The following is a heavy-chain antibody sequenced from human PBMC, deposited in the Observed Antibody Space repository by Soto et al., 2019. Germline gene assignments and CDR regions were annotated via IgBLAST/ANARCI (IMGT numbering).Heavy chain of an antibody. CDR2: IIPIFGTA. J-gene: IGHJ5*02. V-gene: IGHV1-69*01. Sequence: QVQLVQSGAEVKKPGSSVKVSCKASGGTFSSYAINWVRQAPGQGLEWMGGIIPIFGTANYAQKFQGRVTITADESTSTAYMELSSLRSEDTAVYYCARDPVEMATITDWFDPWGQGTLVTVSS. CDR1: GGTFSSYA. CDR3: ARDPVEMATITDWFDP. D-gene: IGHD5-12*01.